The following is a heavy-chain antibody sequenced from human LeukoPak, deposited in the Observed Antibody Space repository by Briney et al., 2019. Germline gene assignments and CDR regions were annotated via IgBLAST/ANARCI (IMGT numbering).Heavy chain of an antibody. CDR1: GFIFSDYS. Sequence: GGSLRLSCAASGFIFSDYSLNWVRQAPGKGLEWVSSISSSSSYTKSADSVKGRFTISRDNAKNSLYLQMNSLRAEDTAVYYCAKDIVVPAARRDEHMDVWGKGTTVTVSS. V-gene: IGHV3-21*01. D-gene: IGHD2-2*01. CDR2: ISSSSSYT. CDR3: AKDIVVPAARRDEHMDV. J-gene: IGHJ6*03.